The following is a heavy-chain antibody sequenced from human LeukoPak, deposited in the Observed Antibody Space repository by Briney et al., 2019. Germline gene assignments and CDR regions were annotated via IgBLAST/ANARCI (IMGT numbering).Heavy chain of an antibody. CDR2: INPNSGGT. J-gene: IGHJ4*02. CDR1: GYTFTGYY. Sequence: ASVKVSCKASGYTFTGYYMHWVRQAPGQGLEWMGWINPNSGGTNYAQKFQGRVTMTRDTSTSTVYMELSSLRSGDTAVYYCARGDFWSGLYWGQGTLVTVSS. CDR3: ARGDFWSGLY. D-gene: IGHD3-3*01. V-gene: IGHV1-2*02.